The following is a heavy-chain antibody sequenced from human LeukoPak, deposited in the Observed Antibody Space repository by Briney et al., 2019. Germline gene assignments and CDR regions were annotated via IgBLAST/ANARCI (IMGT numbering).Heavy chain of an antibody. D-gene: IGHD3-22*01. Sequence: PGGSLRLSCAASGFTFSSYSMNWVRQAPGKGLEWVSYISSSSSTIYYADSVKGRFTISRDNAKNTLYLQMNSLRAEDTAVYYCAKEDDSSGYYYLSPAFDIWGQGTMVTVSS. V-gene: IGHV3-48*01. CDR1: GFTFSSYS. J-gene: IGHJ3*02. CDR2: ISSSSSTI. CDR3: AKEDDSSGYYYLSPAFDI.